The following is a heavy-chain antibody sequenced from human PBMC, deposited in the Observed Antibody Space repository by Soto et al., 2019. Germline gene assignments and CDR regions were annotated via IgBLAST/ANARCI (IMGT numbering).Heavy chain of an antibody. CDR1: GGSLSGYY. J-gene: IGHJ5*02. V-gene: IGHV4-34*01. CDR2: ISHSGST. CDR3: ERGERLHVLFRKNWFDP. D-gene: IGHD2-15*01. Sequence: QVQLQQWGAGVLKPSETLSLTCGVYGGSLSGYYWSWIRQPPGKGLEWIGEISHSGSTNYNPTLKSRVNISIDMSKNQFSLKVSSVTAADTAVYYCERGERLHVLFRKNWFDPWGQGTLVTVPS.